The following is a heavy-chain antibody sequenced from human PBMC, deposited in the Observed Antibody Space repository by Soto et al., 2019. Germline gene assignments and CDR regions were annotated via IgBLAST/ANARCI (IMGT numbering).Heavy chain of an antibody. CDR1: GYSFTSYW. CDR3: ARHGSYYDILTGYYSPDYGNY. V-gene: IGHV5-51*01. CDR2: IYPGDSDT. J-gene: IGHJ4*02. D-gene: IGHD3-9*01. Sequence: PGESLKISCKGSGYSFTSYWIGWVRQMPGKGLEWMGIIYPGDSDTRYSPSFQGQVTISADKSISTAYLQWSSLKASDTAMYYCARHGSYYDILTGYYSPDYGNYWGQGTLVTVSS.